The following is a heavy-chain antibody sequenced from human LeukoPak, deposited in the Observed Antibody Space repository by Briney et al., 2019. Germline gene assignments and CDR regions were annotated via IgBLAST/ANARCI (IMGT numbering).Heavy chain of an antibody. V-gene: IGHV3-11*01. CDR1: GFTFSDYY. J-gene: IGHJ4*02. CDR2: ITSSGDDI. CDR3: ASDIVATSGDF. D-gene: IGHD5-12*01. Sequence: GGSLRLSCAASGFTFSDYYMSWIRQAPGKGLEWVAYITSSGDDIYYADSVKGRFTISRDNAKNAPFLRMSSLRVEDTATYYCASDIVATSGDFWGQGTLVSVSS.